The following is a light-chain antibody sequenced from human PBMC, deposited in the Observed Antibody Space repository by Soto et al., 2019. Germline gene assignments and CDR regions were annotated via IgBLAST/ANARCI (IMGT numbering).Light chain of an antibody. Sequence: QSVLTQPASVSGSPGQAVTISFPGNSSEVGGYNFVSWYQHHPGKAPKLMIYDVSNRPSGVSNLFSGSKSGNTASLTISGLQPEDEADYYCSSYTTSNTRQIVLGTGTKVTVL. CDR3: SSYTTSNTRQIV. CDR1: SSEVGGYNF. V-gene: IGLV2-14*03. CDR2: DVS. J-gene: IGLJ1*01.